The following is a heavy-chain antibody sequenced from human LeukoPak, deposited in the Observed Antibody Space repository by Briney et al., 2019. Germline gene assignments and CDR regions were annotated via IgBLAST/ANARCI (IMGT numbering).Heavy chain of an antibody. V-gene: IGHV1-69*13. CDR3: ARVGYYYGSGSYYKEDFDY. CDR2: IFTIFGTA. Sequence: ASVKVSCKASGGTFSSYAISWVRQAPGQGLEWVGGIFTIFGTANYAPKFQGRVTITADESTSTAYMELSSLRSEDTAVYYCARVGYYYGSGSYYKEDFDYWGQGTLVTVSS. CDR1: GGTFSSYA. D-gene: IGHD3-10*01. J-gene: IGHJ4*02.